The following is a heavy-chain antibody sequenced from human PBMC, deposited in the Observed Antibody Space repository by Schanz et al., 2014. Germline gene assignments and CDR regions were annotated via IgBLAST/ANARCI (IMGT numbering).Heavy chain of an antibody. CDR3: ARGGSGEVSYFDY. V-gene: IGHV3-30*03. CDR1: GFMFSSYG. D-gene: IGHD3-10*01. Sequence: QVQLVESGGGVVQPGRSLRLSCAASGFMFSSYGMHWVRQAPGKGLEWVGVISYDGSKKSYADSVKGRFTISRDNSKNTLYLQMNSLRPEDTAVYYCARGGSGEVSYFDYWGQGTLVTVSS. CDR2: ISYDGSKK. J-gene: IGHJ4*02.